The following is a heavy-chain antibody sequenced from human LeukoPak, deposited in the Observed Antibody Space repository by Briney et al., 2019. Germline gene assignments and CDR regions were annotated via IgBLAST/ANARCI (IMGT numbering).Heavy chain of an antibody. CDR2: ISYDGSNK. V-gene: IGHV3-30*04. Sequence: GGSLRLSCAASGFTFSSYAMHRVRQAPGKGLEWVAVISYDGSNKYYADSVKGRFTISRDNSKNTLYLQMNSLRAEDTAVYYCAREEYSYGNRYWGQGTLVTVSS. J-gene: IGHJ4*02. D-gene: IGHD5-18*01. CDR1: GFTFSSYA. CDR3: AREEYSYGNRY.